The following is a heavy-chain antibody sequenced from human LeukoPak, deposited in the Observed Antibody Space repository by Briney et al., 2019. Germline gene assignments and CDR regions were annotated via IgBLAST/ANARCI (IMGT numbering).Heavy chain of an antibody. CDR1: GFTFSNHW. CDR3: AGAAISGSYDAFDI. D-gene: IGHD1-26*01. V-gene: IGHV3-7*01. J-gene: IGHJ3*02. Sequence: GGSLRLSCAASGFTFSNHWMAWVRQAPGKGLEWVATTNQDESQKYYVDSVKGRFTISRDNAKNSLYLQMNSLRAEDTAVYYCAGAAISGSYDAFDIWGQGTMVTVSS. CDR2: TNQDESQK.